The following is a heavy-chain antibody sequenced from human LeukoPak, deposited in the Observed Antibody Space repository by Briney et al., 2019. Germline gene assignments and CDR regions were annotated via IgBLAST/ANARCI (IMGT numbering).Heavy chain of an antibody. CDR3: AKDTWYSSSWDPFDY. Sequence: GGSLRLSCAASGFTFSSYAMSWVRQAPGKGLEWVSAISTSGGSTYYADSVKGRFTISRDNSKNTLYLQMNSLRAEDTAVYYCAKDTWYSSSWDPFDYWGQGTLVTVSS. J-gene: IGHJ4*02. D-gene: IGHD6-13*01. V-gene: IGHV3-23*01. CDR2: ISTSGGST. CDR1: GFTFSSYA.